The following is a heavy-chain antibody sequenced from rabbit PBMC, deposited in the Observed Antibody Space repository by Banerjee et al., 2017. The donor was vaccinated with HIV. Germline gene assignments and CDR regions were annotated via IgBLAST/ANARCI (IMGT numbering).Heavy chain of an antibody. CDR1: GFSLSSYG. CDR3: ARETHGYLGYLDL. V-gene: IGHV1S40*01. D-gene: IGHD7-1*01. CDR2: IYNGDGST. J-gene: IGHJ4*01. Sequence: QSLEESGGDLVKPGGTLTLTCTVSGFSLSSYGMCWVRQAPGAGLEWIGCIYNGDGSTFYASWAKGRFTISKTSSTTVTLQMTSLTAADTATYFCARETHGYLGYLDLWGPGTLVTV.